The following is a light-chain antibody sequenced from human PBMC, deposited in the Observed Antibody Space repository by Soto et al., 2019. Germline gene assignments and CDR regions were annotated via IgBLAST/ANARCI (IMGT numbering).Light chain of an antibody. CDR2: AAS. J-gene: IGKJ1*01. CDR1: QTIMTY. Sequence: DIQITQSPSTLSASVGHRLSITCRASQTIMTYLNWYQLKPGKPPRLLIYAASSLQSGVPSRFSGSGSGTDFTLTISSLQPEDFATYSCQQSYNSPQTFGQGTKVDI. CDR3: QQSYNSPQT. V-gene: IGKV1-39*01.